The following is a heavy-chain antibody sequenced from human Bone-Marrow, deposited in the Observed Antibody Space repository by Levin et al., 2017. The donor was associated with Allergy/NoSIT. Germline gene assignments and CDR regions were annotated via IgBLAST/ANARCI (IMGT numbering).Heavy chain of an antibody. CDR1: GGSLRSPSYY. V-gene: IGHV4-31*02. Sequence: PSETLSLTCAVSGGSLRSPSYYWTWFRQHPGTALEWIGNIYYSGSTYYNPSLKSRVTILVDTSKNQFSLRLRSVAAADTAVYYCARNWDESHNKNGNYFDYWGQGALVTVSS. CDR3: ARNWDESHNKNGNYFDY. D-gene: IGHD1-1*01. CDR2: IYYSGST. J-gene: IGHJ4*02.